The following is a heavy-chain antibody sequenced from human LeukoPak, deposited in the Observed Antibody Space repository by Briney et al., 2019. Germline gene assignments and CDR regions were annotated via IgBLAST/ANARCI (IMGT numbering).Heavy chain of an antibody. CDR1: GFIFSSHG. D-gene: IGHD5-24*01. J-gene: IGHJ4*02. CDR3: ARRYMATSAEDFDY. CDR2: ISPSGDIT. Sequence: QPGGTLRLSCAASGFIFSSHGMNWVRQAPGKGLEWVSGISPSGDITYYADSVKGRFTISRDNAKNSLYLQMNSLRAEDAAMYYCARRYMATSAEDFDYWGQGTLVTVSS. V-gene: IGHV3-48*04.